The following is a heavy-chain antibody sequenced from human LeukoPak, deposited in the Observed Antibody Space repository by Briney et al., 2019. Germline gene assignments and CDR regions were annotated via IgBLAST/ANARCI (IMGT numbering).Heavy chain of an antibody. Sequence: GGSLRLSCAASGFTFSSYDMHWVRQATGKGLEWVSAIGTAGDTYYPGSVMGRFTISRESAKNSLYLQMNSLRAGDTAVYYCARGYDILTGDNYFNYWGQGTLVTVSS. J-gene: IGHJ4*02. V-gene: IGHV3-13*01. D-gene: IGHD3-9*01. CDR2: IGTAGDT. CDR1: GFTFSSYD. CDR3: ARGYDILTGDNYFNY.